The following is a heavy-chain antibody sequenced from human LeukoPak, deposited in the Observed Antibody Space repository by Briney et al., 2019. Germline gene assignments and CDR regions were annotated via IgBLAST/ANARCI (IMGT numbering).Heavy chain of an antibody. D-gene: IGHD1-26*01. J-gene: IGHJ5*02. Sequence: KFQGRVTITRDTSASTAYMELSSLRSEDTAVYYCARGPRGARFDPRGQGTLVTVSS. V-gene: IGHV1-3*01. CDR3: ARGPRGARFDP.